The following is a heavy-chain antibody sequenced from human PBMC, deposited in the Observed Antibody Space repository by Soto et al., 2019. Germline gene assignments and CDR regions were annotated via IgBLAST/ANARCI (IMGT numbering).Heavy chain of an antibody. CDR2: ISYDGSNK. V-gene: IGHV3-30*18. D-gene: IGHD6-6*01. J-gene: IGHJ4*02. CDR3: AKDGPPKYSRYFDY. CDR1: GVTFSSYG. Sequence: GGSLRLSCAASGVTFSSYGMHWVRQAPGKGLEWVAVISYDGSNKYYADSVKGRFTISRDNSKNTLYLQMNSLRAEDTAVYYCAKDGPPKYSRYFDYWGQGTLVTVSS.